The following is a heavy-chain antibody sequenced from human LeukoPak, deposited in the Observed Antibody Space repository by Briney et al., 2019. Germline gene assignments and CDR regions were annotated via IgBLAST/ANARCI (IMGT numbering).Heavy chain of an antibody. V-gene: IGHV1-69*05. CDR2: IIPIFGTA. Sequence: ASVKVSCKASGGTFSSYAISWVRQAPGQGLERMGGIIPIFGTANYAQKFQGRVTITTDESTSTAYMELSSLRSEDTAVYYCASQGSRDGYNYPLFRWGQGTLVTVSS. J-gene: IGHJ4*02. D-gene: IGHD5-24*01. CDR1: GGTFSSYA. CDR3: ASQGSRDGYNYPLFR.